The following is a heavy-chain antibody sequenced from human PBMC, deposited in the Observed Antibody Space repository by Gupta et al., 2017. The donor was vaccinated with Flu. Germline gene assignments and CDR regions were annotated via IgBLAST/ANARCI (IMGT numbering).Heavy chain of an antibody. D-gene: IGHD1-26*01. V-gene: IGHV1-2*02. Sequence: QVQLVQSGAEVKKPGASVKVACKASGYTFTVYHIHWVRQAPGQGLEWMGWIDPNGGGTFYAQKFEGRVTMTRDTSISTAYMELERPISDDTAVFYCARGGAVGSNGPFDIWGQGTLVTV. CDR3: ARGGAVGSNGPFDI. J-gene: IGHJ4*02. CDR2: IDPNGGGT. CDR1: GYTFTVYH.